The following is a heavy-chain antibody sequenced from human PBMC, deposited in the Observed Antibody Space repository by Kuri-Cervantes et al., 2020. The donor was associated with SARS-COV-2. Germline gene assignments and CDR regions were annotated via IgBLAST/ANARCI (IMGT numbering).Heavy chain of an antibody. J-gene: IGHJ4*02. CDR3: ARDQDDFWSGYRLTFDY. D-gene: IGHD3-3*01. CDR1: GFTFSSYS. V-gene: IGHV3-21*05. Sequence: GESLKISCAASGFTFSSYSMNWVRQAPGKGLEWVSYISSSSSYIYYADSVKGRFTISRDNAKNSLYLQMNSLRAEDTAVYYCARDQDDFWSGYRLTFDYWGQGTLVTVSS. CDR2: ISSSSSYI.